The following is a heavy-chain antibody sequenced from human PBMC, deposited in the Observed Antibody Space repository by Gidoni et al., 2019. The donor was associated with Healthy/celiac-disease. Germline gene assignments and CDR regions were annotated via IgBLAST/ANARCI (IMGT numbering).Heavy chain of an antibody. D-gene: IGHD3-22*01. Sequence: QVQLQQWGAGLLKPSETLSLTCAVYGGSFSGYYWSWIRQPPGKGLEWIGEINHSGSTNYNPSLKSRVTISVDTSKNQFSLKLSSVTAADTAVYYCARGPPERVYYYDSSGYPNPFDYWGQGTLVTVSS. V-gene: IGHV4-34*01. J-gene: IGHJ4*02. CDR1: GGSFSGYY. CDR3: ARGPPERVYYYDSSGYPNPFDY. CDR2: INHSGST.